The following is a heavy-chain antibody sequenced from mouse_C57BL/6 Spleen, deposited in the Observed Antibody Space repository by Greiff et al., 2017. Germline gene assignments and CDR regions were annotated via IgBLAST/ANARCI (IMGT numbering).Heavy chain of an antibody. CDR1: GYTFTSYW. Sequence: QVQLQQPGAELVRPGSSVKLSCKASGYTFTSYWMHWVKQRPIQGLEWIGNIDPSDSETHYNQKFKDKATLPVDKSSSTAYMQLSSLTSEDSAVYYCARGGGTVVANWYFDVWGTGTTVTVSS. J-gene: IGHJ1*03. V-gene: IGHV1-52*01. D-gene: IGHD1-1*01. CDR3: ARGGGTVVANWYFDV. CDR2: IDPSDSET.